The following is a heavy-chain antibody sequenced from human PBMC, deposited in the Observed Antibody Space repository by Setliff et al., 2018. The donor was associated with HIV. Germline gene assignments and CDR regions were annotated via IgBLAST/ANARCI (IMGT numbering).Heavy chain of an antibody. CDR1: GGSISSGSYY. J-gene: IGHJ5*02. CDR2: IHYGGAI. D-gene: IGHD3-3*01. V-gene: IGHV4-39*01. CDR3: VRPSFGIGGGSNFDP. Sequence: SETLSLTCTVSGGSISSGSYYWGWIRQPPGKGLEWIASIHYGGAIFYNPSLKSRVTISVDTSKRRFSLKLTSVTAADTAVYYCVRPSFGIGGGSNFDPWGQGTLVTVSS.